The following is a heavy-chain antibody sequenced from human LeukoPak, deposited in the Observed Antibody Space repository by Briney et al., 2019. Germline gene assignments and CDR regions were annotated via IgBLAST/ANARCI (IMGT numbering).Heavy chain of an antibody. CDR1: GGSISGGGYF. D-gene: IGHD4-23*01. Sequence: PSETLSLTCTVSGGSISGGGYFWSWIRQHPGKGLEWIGYIFNSGGTFYSPSLKSRVTISLDTSKNQFSLKLSSVTAADTAVYYCARARWGHDYWGQGTLVTVSS. CDR3: ARARWGHDY. J-gene: IGHJ4*02. CDR2: IFNSGGT. V-gene: IGHV4-31*03.